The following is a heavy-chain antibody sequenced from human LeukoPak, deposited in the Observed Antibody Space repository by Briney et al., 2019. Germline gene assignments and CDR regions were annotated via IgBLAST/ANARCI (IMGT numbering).Heavy chain of an antibody. V-gene: IGHV3-9*01. Sequence: GGSLRLSCAASGFTFDDYGMHWVRQAPGKGLEWVSGISWNSGSIGYADSVKGRFTISRDNAKNSLYLQMNSLRADDTAVYYCARVAALSPLKYWGQGTLVTVSS. CDR1: GFTFDDYG. CDR2: ISWNSGSI. D-gene: IGHD6-6*01. CDR3: ARVAALSPLKY. J-gene: IGHJ4*02.